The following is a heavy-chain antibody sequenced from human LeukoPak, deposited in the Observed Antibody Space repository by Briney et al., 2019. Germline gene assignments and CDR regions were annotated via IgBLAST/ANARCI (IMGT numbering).Heavy chain of an antibody. CDR1: GFSFSNFW. Sequence: PGGSLRLSCAASGFSFSNFWMHWVRQVPGKGLVWVSGVSGSGGATYYADSVKGRFTISRDNSKNTLYLQMNSLRAEDTALYFCARDDRSGVVVAALDYWGQGTLVTVSS. J-gene: IGHJ4*02. CDR3: ARDDRSGVVVAALDY. V-gene: IGHV3-23*01. D-gene: IGHD3-22*01. CDR2: VSGSGGAT.